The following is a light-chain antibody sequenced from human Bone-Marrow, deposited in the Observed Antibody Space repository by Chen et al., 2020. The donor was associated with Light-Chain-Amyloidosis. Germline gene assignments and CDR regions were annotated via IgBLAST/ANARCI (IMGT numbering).Light chain of an antibody. CDR3: QQYGTSPLT. Sequence: EIVLTQSPGTLSLSPGEGANLSCRASQTISSNYLTWYQQKFGQAPRLLIYGSSSRATGIPDRFTGSGSVTDFTLTINRREPEDCAMYYCQQYGTSPLTFGGGTKVEIK. CDR1: QTISSNY. CDR2: GSS. V-gene: IGKV3-20*01. J-gene: IGKJ4*01.